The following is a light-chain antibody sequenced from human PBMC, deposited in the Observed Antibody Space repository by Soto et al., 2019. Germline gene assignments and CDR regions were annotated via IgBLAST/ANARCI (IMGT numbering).Light chain of an antibody. J-gene: IGLJ1*01. CDR3: SSYTTAKTYV. V-gene: IGLV2-8*01. CDR2: EVN. Sequence: QSVLTQPPSASGSPGQSVAISCTGTSSDVGGYNYVSWYQQHPGKAPKLMIYEVNKRPSGVPDRFSGSKSGNTASLTVSGLQAEDEADYYCSSYTTAKTYVLGTGTQVTVL. CDR1: SSDVGGYNY.